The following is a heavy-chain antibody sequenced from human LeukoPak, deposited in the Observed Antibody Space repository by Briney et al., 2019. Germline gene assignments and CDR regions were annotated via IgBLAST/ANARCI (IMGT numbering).Heavy chain of an antibody. CDR1: GYSFISYW. D-gene: IGHD3-22*01. CDR3: AGSGTYDSSGYYRPPYYFDY. V-gene: IGHV5-51*01. CDR2: IYPGDSDT. J-gene: IGHJ4*02. Sequence: GESLKISCKGSGYSFISYWIGCVRQMPGKGLEWMGIIYPGDSDTRYSPSFQGQVTISADKAISTAYLQWSSLKASDTAMYYCAGSGTYDSSGYYRPPYYFDYWGQGTLVTVSS.